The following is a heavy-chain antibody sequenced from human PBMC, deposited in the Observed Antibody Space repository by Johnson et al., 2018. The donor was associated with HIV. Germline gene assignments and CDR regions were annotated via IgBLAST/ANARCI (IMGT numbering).Heavy chain of an antibody. CDR3: AKDLMYNWNDVGAFDI. Sequence: QVQLVESGGGVVQPGRSLRLSCAASGFTFSSYAMHWVRQAPGKGLEWVAVISYDGSNTYYADSVKGRFTISRDNSKNTLYLQMNSLRAEDTAVYYCAKDLMYNWNDVGAFDIWGQGTMVTVSS. CDR2: ISYDGSNT. CDR1: GFTFSSYA. D-gene: IGHD1-1*01. J-gene: IGHJ3*02. V-gene: IGHV3-30-3*02.